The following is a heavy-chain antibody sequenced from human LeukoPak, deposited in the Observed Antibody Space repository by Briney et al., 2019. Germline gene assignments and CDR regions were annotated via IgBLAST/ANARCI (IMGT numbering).Heavy chain of an antibody. D-gene: IGHD3-9*01. CDR2: ISGSGGST. J-gene: IGHJ4*02. CDR1: GFTFSSYG. Sequence: GGSLRLSCAASGFTFSSYGMSWVRQAPGKGLEWVSVISGSGGSTYYADSVKGRFTISRDNSKNTLYLQMNSLRAEDTAVYFCAKDPYILTGYYTPYYLDYWGQGTLVTVSS. CDR3: AKDPYILTGYYTPYYLDY. V-gene: IGHV3-23*01.